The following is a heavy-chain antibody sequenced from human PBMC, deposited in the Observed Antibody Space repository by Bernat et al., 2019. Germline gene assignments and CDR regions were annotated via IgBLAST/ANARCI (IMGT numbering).Heavy chain of an antibody. CDR3: ASLQSYSSGWYGLVEDY. Sequence: QVQLQQWGAGLLKPSETLSLTCAVYGGSFSGYYWSWLRPPPGKGLEWIGEINHSGSTNYNPSLKSRVTISVDTSKNQFSLKLSSVTAADTAMYYCASLQSYSSGWYGLVEDYGGQGTLVTVSS. J-gene: IGHJ4*02. V-gene: IGHV4-34*01. CDR1: GGSFSGYY. D-gene: IGHD6-19*01. CDR2: INHSGST.